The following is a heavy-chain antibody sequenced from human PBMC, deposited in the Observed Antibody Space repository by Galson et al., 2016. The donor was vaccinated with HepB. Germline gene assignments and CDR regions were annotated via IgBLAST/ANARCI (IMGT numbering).Heavy chain of an antibody. CDR3: AREGLYYYDSSCYYLDC. CDR1: GYTFTSYY. Sequence: SVKVSCKASGYTFTSYYMHWVRQAPGQGLEWMGIINPSGGSTSYAQKFQGRVAMTRDTSTSTVYMELSSLRSEDTAVHYCAREGLYYYDSSCYYLDCWGQGTLVTVSS. D-gene: IGHD3-22*01. V-gene: IGHV1-46*01. CDR2: INPSGGST. J-gene: IGHJ4*02.